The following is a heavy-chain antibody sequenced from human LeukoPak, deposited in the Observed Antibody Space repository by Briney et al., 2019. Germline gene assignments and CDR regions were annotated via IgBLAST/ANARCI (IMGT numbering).Heavy chain of an antibody. CDR3: ARDRPPESDSSSWIFFDY. V-gene: IGHV3-23*01. J-gene: IGHJ4*02. D-gene: IGHD6-13*01. CDR2: IRISGGST. CDR1: GFTFSSYA. Sequence: GGSLRLSCVASGFTFSSYAMSWVRQAPGKGLEWLSGIRISGGSTSYADSVKGRFTISRHNSKNTLYLQMNSLRAEDTAVYYCARDRPPESDSSSWIFFDYWGQGTLVTASS.